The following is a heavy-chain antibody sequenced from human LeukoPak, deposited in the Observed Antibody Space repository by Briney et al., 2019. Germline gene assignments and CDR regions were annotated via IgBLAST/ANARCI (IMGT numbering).Heavy chain of an antibody. D-gene: IGHD1-26*01. V-gene: IGHV3-23*01. CDR3: AKRTTPNGGSYYNWFDP. J-gene: IGHJ5*02. CDR2: ISGSGGST. Sequence: GGSLRLSCAASGFTFSSYAMSWVRQAPGKGLEWVSAISGSGGSTYYADAGKGRFTISRDNSKNALYLQMNSLRAEDTAVYYCAKRTTPNGGSYYNWFDPWGQGTLVTVSS. CDR1: GFTFSSYA.